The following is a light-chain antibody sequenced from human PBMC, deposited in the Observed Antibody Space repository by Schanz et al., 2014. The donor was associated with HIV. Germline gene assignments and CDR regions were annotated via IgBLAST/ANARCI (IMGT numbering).Light chain of an antibody. CDR1: RSVNSN. CDR2: GAS. J-gene: IGKJ1*01. V-gene: IGKV3D-15*01. Sequence: EIVLTQSPGTLSVSPGERVTLSCRASRSVNSNLAWYQQKPGQAPRLLIYGASSRATGIPDRFSGSGSGTEFTLTISSLQSEDFAVYYCQQYNNWPWTFGQGTKVEIK. CDR3: QQYNNWPWT.